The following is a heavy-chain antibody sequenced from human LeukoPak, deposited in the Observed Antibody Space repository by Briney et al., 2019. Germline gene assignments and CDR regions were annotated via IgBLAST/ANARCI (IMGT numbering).Heavy chain of an antibody. CDR2: ISSSSSYI. V-gene: IGHV3-21*01. Sequence: GGSLRLSCAASGFTFSSYSMNWVRQAPGKGLEWVSSISSSSSYIYYADSVKGRFTISRDNAKNSLYLQMNSLRAEDTAVYYCASTPNCSGGSCYRGKYYYYMDVWGKGATVTVSS. D-gene: IGHD2-15*01. CDR3: ASTPNCSGGSCYRGKYYYYMDV. CDR1: GFTFSSYS. J-gene: IGHJ6*03.